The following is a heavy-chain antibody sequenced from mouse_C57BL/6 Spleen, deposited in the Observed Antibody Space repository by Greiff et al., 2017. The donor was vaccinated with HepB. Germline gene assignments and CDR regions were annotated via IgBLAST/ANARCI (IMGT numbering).Heavy chain of an antibody. J-gene: IGHJ2*01. CDR1: GYSFTDYN. CDR3: ASGIIRESFDY. Sequence: EVQLQQSGPELVKPGASVKISCKASGYSFTDYNMNWVKQSNGKSLEWIGVINPNYGTTSYNQKFKSKATLTVSQSSSTAYMQLNSLTSADSAVYYCASGIIRESFDYWGQGTTLTVSS. V-gene: IGHV1-39*01. CDR2: INPNYGTT.